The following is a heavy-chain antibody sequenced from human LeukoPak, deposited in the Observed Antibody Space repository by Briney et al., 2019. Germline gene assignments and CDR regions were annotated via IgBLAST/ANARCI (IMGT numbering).Heavy chain of an antibody. V-gene: IGHV3-7*01. CDR2: IDKDGSWK. Sequence: PGGSLRLSCAASGFTFSNYWMAWVRQAPGKGLEWVANIDKDGSWKVYLDAMKGRFAISRDNAKSSLYLQMNSLTDADTAVYYCARHGYYTFDHWGQGNLVTVSS. CDR1: GFTFSNYW. J-gene: IGHJ4*02. D-gene: IGHD2-21*01. CDR3: ARHGYYTFDH.